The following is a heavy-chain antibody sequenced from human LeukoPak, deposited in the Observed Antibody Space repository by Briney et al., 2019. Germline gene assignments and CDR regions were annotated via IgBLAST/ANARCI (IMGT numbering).Heavy chain of an antibody. V-gene: IGHV3-21*01. CDR1: GFTFSSYS. Sequence: PGGSLRLSCAASGFTFSSYSMNWVRQAPGKGLEWVSSISSSSSYIYYADSVKGRFTISRDNAKNSLYLQMNSLRAEDTAVYYCARDSVAAAGQYYYYYGMDVWGQGTTVTVSS. D-gene: IGHD6-13*01. CDR3: ARDSVAAAGQYYYYYGMDV. J-gene: IGHJ6*02. CDR2: ISSSSSYI.